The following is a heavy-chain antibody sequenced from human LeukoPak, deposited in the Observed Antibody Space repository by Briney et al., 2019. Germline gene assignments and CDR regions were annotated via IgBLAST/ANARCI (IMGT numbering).Heavy chain of an antibody. CDR3: ARTNYYGSRREVNWFDP. D-gene: IGHD3-10*01. J-gene: IGHJ5*02. V-gene: IGHV1-2*02. Sequence: ASVKVSCKASGYTFTGYYMHWVRQAPGEGLEWMGWINPNSGGTKYAQKFQGRVTMTRNTPISTAYMELSSLRSDDTAVYYCARTNYYGSRREVNWFDPWGQGTLVTVSS. CDR2: INPNSGGT. CDR1: GYTFTGYY.